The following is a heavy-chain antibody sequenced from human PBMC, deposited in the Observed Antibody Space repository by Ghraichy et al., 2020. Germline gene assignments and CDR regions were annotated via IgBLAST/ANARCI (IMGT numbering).Heavy chain of an antibody. J-gene: IGHJ3*02. D-gene: IGHD6-19*01. V-gene: IGHV4-4*09. Sequence: SETLSLTCTVSGGSISSYYWSWIRQPPGKGLEWIGYIYTSGSTNYNPSLKSRVTISVDTSKNQFSLKLSSVTAADTAVYYCARQYSSGWYGYDAVDIWGQGTMVTVSS. CDR2: IYTSGST. CDR1: GGSISSYY. CDR3: ARQYSSGWYGYDAVDI.